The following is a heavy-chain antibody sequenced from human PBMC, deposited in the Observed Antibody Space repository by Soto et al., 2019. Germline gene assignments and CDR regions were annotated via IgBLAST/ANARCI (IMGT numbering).Heavy chain of an antibody. CDR2: ISTYNGNK. CDR1: GYSFTSYG. Sequence: QVQLVQSGAEVKKPGASVKVSCKASGYSFTSYGISWVRQAPGQGLEWMGWISTYNGNKDYAQNLQGRVTMTTDTSTSTAYMELRSLRSDDTAVYYCARARFVMGIIVPNDCDIWGQGTMVTVSS. CDR3: ARARFVMGIIVPNDCDI. J-gene: IGHJ3*02. V-gene: IGHV1-18*01. D-gene: IGHD2-21*01.